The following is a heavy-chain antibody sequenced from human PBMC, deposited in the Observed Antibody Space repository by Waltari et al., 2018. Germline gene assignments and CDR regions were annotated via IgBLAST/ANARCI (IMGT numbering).Heavy chain of an antibody. CDR2: IIPILGTA. J-gene: IGHJ5*02. V-gene: IGHV1-69*13. D-gene: IGHD3-22*01. CDR3: ARGAIDYYDSSGYRVNWFDP. CDR1: GGTFSSYA. Sequence: QVQLVQSGAEVKKPGSSVKVSCKASGGTFSSYAISWVRQAPGQGLEWMGRIIPILGTANYEQKFQGRVTITADKSTSTAYMELSSLRSEDTAVYYCARGAIDYYDSSGYRVNWFDPWGQGTLVTVSS.